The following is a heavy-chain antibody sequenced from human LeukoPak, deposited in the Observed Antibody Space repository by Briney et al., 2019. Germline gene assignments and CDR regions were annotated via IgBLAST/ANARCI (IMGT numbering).Heavy chain of an antibody. V-gene: IGHV3-30*03. CDR3: ASLPRTRT. D-gene: IGHD1-7*01. CDR1: GFTFTSYG. CDR2: ISYDGSDK. J-gene: IGHJ5*02. Sequence: GGSLRLSCAASGFTFTSYGMHWVRQAPGKGLEWVAFISYDGSDKYCADSVKGRFTISRDNAKNSLYLQMNSLRVEDTAVYYCASLPRTRTWGQGTLVTVSS.